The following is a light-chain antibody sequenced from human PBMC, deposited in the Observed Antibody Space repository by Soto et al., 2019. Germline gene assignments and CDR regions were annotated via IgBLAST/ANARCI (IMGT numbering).Light chain of an antibody. V-gene: IGLV1-44*01. J-gene: IGLJ2*01. Sequence: SVLTQPPSTSWTPGQRVTISCSGSSSNIGRNTVNWYQQLPGTAPKVLIYSNNQRPSGVPDRLSGSKSGTSASLAISGLQSEDEADYYCAAWDVNLSAVVFGGGTKVTVL. CDR2: SNN. CDR3: AAWDVNLSAVV. CDR1: SSNIGRNT.